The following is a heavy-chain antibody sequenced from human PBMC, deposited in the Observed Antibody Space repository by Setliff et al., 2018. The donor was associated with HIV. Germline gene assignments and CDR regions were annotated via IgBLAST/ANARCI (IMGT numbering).Heavy chain of an antibody. CDR1: GFTFNTCA. CDR3: AKDPTYYYESSGPYDAFDV. V-gene: IGHV3-30*04. Sequence: HPGGSLRLSCAGSGFTFNTCAMNWVRQAPGKGLEWVAVISYDANIKYYADSVKGRFTISRDNSKNTLFLQMKSLRTEDTAVYYCAKDPTYYYESSGPYDAFDVWGQGTMVTVSS. J-gene: IGHJ3*01. D-gene: IGHD3-22*01. CDR2: ISYDANIK.